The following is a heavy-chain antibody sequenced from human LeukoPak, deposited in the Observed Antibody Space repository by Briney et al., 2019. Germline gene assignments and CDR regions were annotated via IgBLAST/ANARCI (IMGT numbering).Heavy chain of an antibody. J-gene: IGHJ5*02. CDR2: INPNSGGT. CDR3: ARESGIVGATGWFDP. V-gene: IGHV1-2*02. CDR1: GYTFTGYY. D-gene: IGHD1-26*01. Sequence: ASVEVSFKASGYTFTGYYMHWVRQAPGQGLEWMGWINPNSGGTNYAQKFQGRVTMTRDTSISTAYMELSRLRSDDTAVYYCARESGIVGATGWFDPWGQGTLVTVSS.